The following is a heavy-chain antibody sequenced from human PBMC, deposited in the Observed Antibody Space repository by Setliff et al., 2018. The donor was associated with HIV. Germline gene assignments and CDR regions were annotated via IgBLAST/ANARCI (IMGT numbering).Heavy chain of an antibody. CDR1: GYSISSGYY. D-gene: IGHD6-19*01. CDR3: AREIAVAGNYFDY. CDR2: IYHSGST. Sequence: SETLSLTCAVSGYSISSGYYWGWIRQPPGKGLEWIGSIYHSGSTYYNPSLKSRVTISVDTSKNQFSLKLGSVTAADTAVYYCAREIAVAGNYFDYWGQGTLVTVSS. V-gene: IGHV4-38-2*02. J-gene: IGHJ4*02.